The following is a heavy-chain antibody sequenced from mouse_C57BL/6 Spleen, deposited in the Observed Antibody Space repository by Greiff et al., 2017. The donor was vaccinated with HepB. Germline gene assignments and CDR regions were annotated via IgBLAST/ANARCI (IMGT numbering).Heavy chain of an antibody. D-gene: IGHD1-1*01. V-gene: IGHV2-5*01. CDR3: SKEGVLRSFAY. CDR1: GFSLTSYG. Sequence: QVQLKESGPGLVQPSQSLSITCTVSGFSLTSYGVHWVRQSPGKGLEWLGVIWRGGSTDYNAAFMSRLSSTKDNSKSQVFFKMNSLQADDTAIYYCSKEGVLRSFAYWGQGTLVTVSA. J-gene: IGHJ3*01. CDR2: IWRGGST.